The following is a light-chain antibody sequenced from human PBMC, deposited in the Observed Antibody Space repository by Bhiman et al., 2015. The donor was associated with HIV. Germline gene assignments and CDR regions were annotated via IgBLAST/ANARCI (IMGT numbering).Light chain of an antibody. CDR3: CSYAGSYV. CDR2: QDN. CDR1: KLGDRY. V-gene: IGLV3-1*01. J-gene: IGLJ1*01. Sequence: SYELTQPPSVSVSPGQTASITCSGDKLGDRYAHWYQQKPGQSPVLVIYQDNKRPSGVPDRFSGSKSGNTASLTISGLQAEDEADYYCCSYAGSYVFGTGTKVTVL.